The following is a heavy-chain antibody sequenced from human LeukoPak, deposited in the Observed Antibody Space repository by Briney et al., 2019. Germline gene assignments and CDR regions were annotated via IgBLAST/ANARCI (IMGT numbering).Heavy chain of an antibody. J-gene: IGHJ4*02. Sequence: SQTPSLTCAISGDSVSSNGATWIWIRQSPSRGLEWLGRTYYRSKWYNDYALSVKSRITINPDTSKNQFSLQLNSMTSEDTAVYYCARAPHGSGCDYWSRGTLVTVSS. D-gene: IGHD6-19*01. CDR3: ARAPHGSGCDY. CDR2: TYYRSKWYN. CDR1: GDSVSSNGAT. V-gene: IGHV6-1*01.